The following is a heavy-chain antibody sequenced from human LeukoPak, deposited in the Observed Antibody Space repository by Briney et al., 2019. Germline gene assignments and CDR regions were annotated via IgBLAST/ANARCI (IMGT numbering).Heavy chain of an antibody. CDR1: GGSFSGYF. Sequence: SETLSLTCAVYGGSFSGYFWNWIRQSPGKGLEWIGEANHTGSTNYNPSLKSRVIISVDTSKNQSSLKLTSMTAADTAVYYCAGRYLYYYYYYMDIWGKGTTVAVSS. V-gene: IGHV4-34*01. CDR3: AGRYLYYYYYYMDI. J-gene: IGHJ6*03. D-gene: IGHD2-2*02. CDR2: ANHTGST.